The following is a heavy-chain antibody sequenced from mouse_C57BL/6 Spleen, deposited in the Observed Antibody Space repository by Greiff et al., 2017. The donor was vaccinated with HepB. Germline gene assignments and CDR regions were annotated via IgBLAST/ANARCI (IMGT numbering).Heavy chain of an antibody. Sequence: QVQLQQSGAELVRPGASVKMSCKASGYTFTSYNMHWVKQTPRQGLEWIGAIYPGNGDTSYNQKFKGKATLTVDKSSSTAYMQLSSLTSEDSAVYFCVAGREDYYGSSCFDYWGQGTTLTVSS. J-gene: IGHJ2*01. V-gene: IGHV1-12*01. D-gene: IGHD1-1*01. CDR1: GYTFTSYN. CDR2: IYPGNGDT. CDR3: VAGREDYYGSSCFDY.